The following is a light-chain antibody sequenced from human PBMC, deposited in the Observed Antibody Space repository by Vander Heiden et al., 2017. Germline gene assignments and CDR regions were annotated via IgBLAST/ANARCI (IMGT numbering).Light chain of an antibody. CDR1: NIGRIS. V-gene: IGLV3-21*02. CDR3: QVWDSSSDQVV. Sequence: SYVLTQSPSGSVAPGQTASITGGGNNIGRISVHWYQQKSGQAPVVVVYDDTDRPSGIPERFSGSNSGNTATLTISRVEAGDEADYYCQVWDSSSDQVVFGGGTKLTVL. J-gene: IGLJ3*02. CDR2: DDT.